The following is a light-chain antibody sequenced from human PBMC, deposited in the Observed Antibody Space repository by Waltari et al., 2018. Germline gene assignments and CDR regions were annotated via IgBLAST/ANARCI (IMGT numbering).Light chain of an antibody. J-gene: IGLJ2*01. CDR1: SGYSSHP. V-gene: IGLV4-69*01. CDR2: VNSDGSH. CDR3: QTWGTGMV. Sequence: QLVLTQSPSASASLGASVKFTCTLSSGYSSHPIAWHQQQPEKGPRYLMKVNSDGSHDKGDGIPDLFSGSSSGAERYLTISSLQSEDEADYYCQTWGTGMVFGGGTKLTVL.